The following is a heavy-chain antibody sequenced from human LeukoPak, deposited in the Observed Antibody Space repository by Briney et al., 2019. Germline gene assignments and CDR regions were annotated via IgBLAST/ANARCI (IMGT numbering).Heavy chain of an antibody. CDR2: IYSSGST. CDR1: GGSTNSYY. V-gene: IGHV4-4*07. CDR3: ARVKASSTSWTFDQ. D-gene: IGHD2-2*01. Sequence: SETLSLTCSVSGGSTNSYYWSWIWQSGGKGLEWIGRIYSSGSTVYNPSLNSRLTMSIDTSKNQFSLTLKSVTATDTAVYYCARVKASSTSWTFDQWGQGALVTVSS. J-gene: IGHJ4*02.